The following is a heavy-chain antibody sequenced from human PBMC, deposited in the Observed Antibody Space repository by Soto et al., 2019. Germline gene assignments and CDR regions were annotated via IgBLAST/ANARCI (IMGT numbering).Heavy chain of an antibody. CDR3: ANDMLVVRGVIVDDAFDI. CDR2: ISWNSGSI. CDR1: GFNFDDYA. J-gene: IGHJ3*02. V-gene: IGHV3-9*01. Sequence: EVQLVESGGGLVQPGRSMRLSCAASGFNFDDYAMHWVRQAPGKGLEWFSGISWNSGSIGYADSVKGRFTISRDNAKNFLYLQRNSLTAENTALYSCANDMLVVRGVIVDDAFDIWGQGTMVNVSS. D-gene: IGHD3-10*01.